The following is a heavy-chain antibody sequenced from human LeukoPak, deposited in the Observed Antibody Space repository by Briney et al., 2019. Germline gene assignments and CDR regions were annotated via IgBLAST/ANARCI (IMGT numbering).Heavy chain of an antibody. CDR1: GYSISSGYY. V-gene: IGHV4-38-2*01. J-gene: IGHJ4*02. D-gene: IGHD3-16*02. Sequence: PSETLSLTCAVSGYSISSGYYWGWIRQPPGKGLEWIGSIYHSGSTYYNPSLKSRVTISVDTSKSQFSLKLSSVTAADTAVYYCARAFLVTFGGVIVPGYWGQGTLVTVSS. CDR2: IYHSGST. CDR3: ARAFLVTFGGVIVPGY.